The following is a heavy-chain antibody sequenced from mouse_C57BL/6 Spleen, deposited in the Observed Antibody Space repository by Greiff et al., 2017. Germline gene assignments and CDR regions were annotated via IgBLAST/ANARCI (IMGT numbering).Heavy chain of an antibody. V-gene: IGHV3-6*01. CDR1: GYSITSGYY. CDR3: ATLYDYYAMDY. J-gene: IGHJ4*01. CDR2: ISYDGSN. Sequence: EVHLVESGPGLVKPSQSLSLTCSVTGYSITSGYYWNWIRQFPGNKLEWMGYISYDGSNNYNPSLKNRISITRDTSKNQFFLKLNSVTTEDTATYYCATLYDYYAMDYWGQGTSVTVSS. D-gene: IGHD2-3*01.